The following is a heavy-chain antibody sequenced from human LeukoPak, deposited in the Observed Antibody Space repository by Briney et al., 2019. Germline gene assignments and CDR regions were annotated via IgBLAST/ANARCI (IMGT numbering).Heavy chain of an antibody. J-gene: IGHJ5*02. CDR3: ARDKKVERWLQLGGNWFDP. Sequence: ASVKVSCKASGYTFTNYAMHWVRQAPGQGLEWMGWINTNTGNPTYAQGFTGRFVFSLDTSVSTAYLQTSSLKAEDTAVYYCARDKKVERWLQLGGNWFDPWGQGTLVTVSS. D-gene: IGHD5-24*01. V-gene: IGHV7-4-1*02. CDR2: INTNTGNP. CDR1: GYTFTNYA.